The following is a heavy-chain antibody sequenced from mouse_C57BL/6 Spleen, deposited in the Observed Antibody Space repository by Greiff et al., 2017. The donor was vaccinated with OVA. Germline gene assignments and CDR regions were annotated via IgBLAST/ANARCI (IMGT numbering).Heavy chain of an antibody. Sequence: QVTLKESGAELVRPGASVTLSCKASGYTFTDYEMHWVKQTPVHGLEWIGAIDPETGGTAYNQKFKGKAILTADKSSSTAYMELRSLTSEDSAVYYCTREGLYDGLFAYWGQGTLVTVSA. CDR1: GYTFTDYE. D-gene: IGHD2-3*01. J-gene: IGHJ3*01. CDR3: TREGLYDGLFAY. CDR2: IDPETGGT. V-gene: IGHV1-15*01.